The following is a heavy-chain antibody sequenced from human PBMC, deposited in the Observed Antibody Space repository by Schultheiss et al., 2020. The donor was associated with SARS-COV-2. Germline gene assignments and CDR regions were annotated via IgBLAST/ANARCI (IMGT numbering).Heavy chain of an antibody. CDR2: ISYDGSNK. V-gene: IGHV3-30*01. D-gene: IGHD3-3*01. CDR3: ARGLTYYDFWSGYYPLFGMDV. CDR1: GFTFSSYA. Sequence: GGSLRLSCAASGFTFSSYAMDWVRQAPGKGLEWVAVISYDGSNKYYADSVKGRFTISRDNSKNTLYLQMNSLRAEDTAVYYCARGLTYYDFWSGYYPLFGMDVWGQGTTVTVSS. J-gene: IGHJ6*02.